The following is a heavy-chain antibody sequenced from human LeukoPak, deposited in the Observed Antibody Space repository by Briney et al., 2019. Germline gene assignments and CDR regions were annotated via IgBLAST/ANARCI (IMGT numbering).Heavy chain of an antibody. J-gene: IGHJ3*02. CDR1: GYTFDRYT. V-gene: IGHV7-4-1*02. CDR3: AREGYLHILDAFEI. CDR2: INTNTGNP. D-gene: IGHD5-18*01. Sequence: ASVKVSCKASGYTFDRYTMNWVRQAPGQGLEWMGWINTNTGNPTYAQGFTGRFVFSLDTSVSTAYLLISSLKAEDTAVYYCAREGYLHILDAFEIWGQGTMVSVSS.